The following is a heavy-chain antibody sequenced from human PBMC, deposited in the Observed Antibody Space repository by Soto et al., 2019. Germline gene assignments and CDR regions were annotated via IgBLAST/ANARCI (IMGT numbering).Heavy chain of an antibody. V-gene: IGHV3-13*01. D-gene: IGHD1-20*01. CDR2: IGTADDT. J-gene: IGHJ3*01. CDR3: AKERITAATWDALDV. CDR1: GSTFSSYD. Sequence: GGSLRLSCAASGSTFSSYDMHWVRQGTGKGLEWVSAIGTADDTYYAGSVKGRFTISREDAKNSLYLQMNSLRAEDTAVYYCAKERITAATWDALDVWGQGTMVTVSS.